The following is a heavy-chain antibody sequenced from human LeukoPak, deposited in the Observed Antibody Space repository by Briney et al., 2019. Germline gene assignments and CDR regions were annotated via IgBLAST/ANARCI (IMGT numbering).Heavy chain of an antibody. CDR1: GGSISNYY. V-gene: IGHV4-59*01. CDR3: ARLQYSSSYYYYYYMDV. Sequence: SETLSLTCTVSGGSISNYYWSWIRQPPGKGLEWIGYIFYSGSTNYNPSLKSRVTISVDTSKNQFSLKLSSVTAADTAVYYCARLQYSSSYYYYYYMDVWGKGTTVTVSS. J-gene: IGHJ6*03. CDR2: IFYSGST. D-gene: IGHD6-6*01.